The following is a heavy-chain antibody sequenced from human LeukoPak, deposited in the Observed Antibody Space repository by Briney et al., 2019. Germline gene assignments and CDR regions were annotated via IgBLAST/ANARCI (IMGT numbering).Heavy chain of an antibody. CDR3: AKVAAAGSYDAFDI. V-gene: IGHV3-48*03. Sequence: GGSLTLSCEDSGFTFRSYEMNWVRQAPGKGLEWIAYLSSSGSAFSYADSVKGRFTISRDNAKNSLYLQMNSLRAEDTALYYCAKVAAAGSYDAFDIWGQGTMVTVSS. CDR1: GFTFRSYE. CDR2: LSSSGSAF. D-gene: IGHD6-13*01. J-gene: IGHJ3*02.